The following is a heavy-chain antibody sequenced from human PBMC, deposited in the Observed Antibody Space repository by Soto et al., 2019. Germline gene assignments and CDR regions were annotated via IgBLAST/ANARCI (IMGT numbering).Heavy chain of an antibody. Sequence: PGGSLRLSCAASGFTFSSYAVSWVRQAPGKGLEWVSAISYGGGTTYYADSVKGRFTISRDNSKNTLYLQMNSLRAEDTAVYYCAKNPGYYYDSTGYHFDYWGQGTLVTVSS. CDR2: ISYGGGTT. CDR3: AKNPGYYYDSTGYHFDY. D-gene: IGHD3-22*01. CDR1: GFTFSSYA. V-gene: IGHV3-23*01. J-gene: IGHJ4*02.